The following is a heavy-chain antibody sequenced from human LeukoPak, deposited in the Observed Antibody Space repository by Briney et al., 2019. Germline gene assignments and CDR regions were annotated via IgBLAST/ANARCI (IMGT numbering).Heavy chain of an antibody. CDR1: GFTFSSYA. CDR2: ISGSGGST. D-gene: IGHD3-10*01. CDR3: AKAGEAAIHNWFDP. V-gene: IGHV3-23*01. J-gene: IGHJ5*02. Sequence: PGGSLRLSCAASGFTFSSYAMSWVRQAPGKGLAWVSAISGSGGSTYYADSVKGRFTISRDNSKNTLYLQMNSLRAEDTAVYYCAKAGEAAIHNWFDPWGQGTLVTVSS.